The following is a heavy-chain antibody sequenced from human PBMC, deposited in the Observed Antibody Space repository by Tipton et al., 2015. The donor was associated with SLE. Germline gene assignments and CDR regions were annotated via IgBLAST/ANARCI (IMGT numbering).Heavy chain of an antibody. CDR3: ASADSFDQFDN. D-gene: IGHD3-9*01. Sequence: VQLVQSGGGLIPPGGSLRLSCAASGLTVSKNYMSWVRQAPGKGLEWVSILYAGGSSYYADSVRDRFTISRDNSKNTLYLQISSLRAEDTAVYYCASADSFDQFDNWGQGTLVTVSS. CDR1: GLTVSKNY. V-gene: IGHV3-53*01. J-gene: IGHJ4*02. CDR2: LYAGGSS.